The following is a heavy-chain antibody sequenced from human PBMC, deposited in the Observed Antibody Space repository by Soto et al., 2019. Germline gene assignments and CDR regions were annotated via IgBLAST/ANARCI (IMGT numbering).Heavy chain of an antibody. CDR3: ASNARMVRGQIDY. Sequence: QVQLVQSGAEVKKPGSSVKVSCKASGGTFSSYTISWVRQAPGQGLEWMGRIIPILGIANYAQKFQGRVTITADKSTSTAYMELSSLRSEDTAVYYCASNARMVRGQIDYWGQGTLVTVSS. V-gene: IGHV1-69*02. CDR2: IIPILGIA. D-gene: IGHD3-10*01. CDR1: GGTFSSYT. J-gene: IGHJ4*02.